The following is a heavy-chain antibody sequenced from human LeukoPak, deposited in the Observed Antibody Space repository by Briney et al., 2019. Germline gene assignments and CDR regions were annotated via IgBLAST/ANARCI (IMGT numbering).Heavy chain of an antibody. D-gene: IGHD3-3*01. CDR1: GFTFSSYW. CDR2: IKQDGSEK. CDR3: ARGVAPQNTIFGVVIIPVSGYYYYYYTDV. Sequence: GGSLRLSYAASGFTFSSYWMSWVRQAPGKGLEWVANIKQDGSEKYYVDSVKGRFTISRDNAKNSLYLQMNSLRAEDTAVYYCARGVAPQNTIFGVVIIPVSGYYYYYYTDVWGKGTTVTVSS. J-gene: IGHJ6*03. V-gene: IGHV3-7*01.